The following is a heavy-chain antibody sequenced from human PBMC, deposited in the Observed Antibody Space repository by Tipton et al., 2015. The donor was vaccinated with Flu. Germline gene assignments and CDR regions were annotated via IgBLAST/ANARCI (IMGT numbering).Heavy chain of an antibody. CDR2: IYYSGST. Sequence: TLSLTCTVSGASISSGSYYWAWIRQPPGKGLEWVGYIYYSGSTNYNPSLKSRVTISVDTSKNQFSLKLSSVTAADTTVYYCATGYRGGSNRYYFDYWGQGTLVTVSS. CDR1: GASISSGSYY. V-gene: IGHV4-61*01. D-gene: IGHD4-23*01. J-gene: IGHJ4*02. CDR3: ATGYRGGSNRYYFDY.